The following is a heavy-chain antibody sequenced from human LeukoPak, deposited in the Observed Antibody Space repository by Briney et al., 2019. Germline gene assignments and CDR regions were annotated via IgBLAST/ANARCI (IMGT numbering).Heavy chain of an antibody. J-gene: IGHJ4*02. D-gene: IGHD3-10*01. CDR3: ATDYYGSGSVNGY. CDR2: INAGNGTT. CDR1: GYTFTSYA. Sequence: ASVKISCKASGYTFTSYAMHWVCQAPGQRLEWMGGINAGNGTTKYAQKFQGRVTITRDESASTAYMELSSLRSEDTAVYYCATDYYGSGSVNGYWGQGTLVTVSS. V-gene: IGHV1-3*01.